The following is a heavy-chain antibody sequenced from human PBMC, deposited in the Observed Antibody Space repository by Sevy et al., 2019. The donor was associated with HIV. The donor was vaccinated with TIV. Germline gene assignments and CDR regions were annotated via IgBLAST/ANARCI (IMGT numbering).Heavy chain of an antibody. V-gene: IGHV3-30*04. CDR3: ARHRVYCSSTSCYNYYYYGLDV. CDR2: ISYDGSNK. D-gene: IGHD2-2*02. J-gene: IGHJ6*02. Sequence: GGSLRLSCAASGFTFSSYAMHWVRQAPGKGLEWVAVISYDGSNKWYADSVKGRFTISRDNSKNTLYLQMNSLRAEDTAVYYCARHRVYCSSTSCYNYYYYGLDVWGQGTTVTVSS. CDR1: GFTFSSYA.